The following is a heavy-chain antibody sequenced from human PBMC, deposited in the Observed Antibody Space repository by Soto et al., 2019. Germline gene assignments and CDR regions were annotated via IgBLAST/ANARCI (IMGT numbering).Heavy chain of an antibody. J-gene: IGHJ4*02. CDR2: ISCSGGRT. CDR3: AYIRYFDSLLAYQLSEFDY. D-gene: IGHD3-9*01. CDR1: GFTFSSYA. V-gene: IGHV3-23*01. Sequence: GGSLRLSCAASGFTFSSYAMSWVRQAPGKGLEWVSAISCSGGRTYYADSVKGRFTISRDNSKKTLYLQMNSLRAEDTAVYYCAYIRYFDSLLAYQLSEFDYWGQGTLVTVSS.